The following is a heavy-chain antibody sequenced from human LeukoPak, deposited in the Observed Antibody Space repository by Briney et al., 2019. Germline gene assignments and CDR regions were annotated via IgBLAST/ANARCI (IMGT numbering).Heavy chain of an antibody. J-gene: IGHJ1*01. CDR2: ISSSSSCI. Sequence: GGSLRLSCAASGFTFSSYSMNWVSQAPGKGLERHSSISSSSSCIYYADSVKGRFTISRDNAKNSLYLQMNSLGAEDTAVYYCARADYCSGGSCYPNWGQGTLVTVSS. CDR1: GFTFSSYS. D-gene: IGHD2-15*01. V-gene: IGHV3-21*01. CDR3: ARADYCSGGSCYPN.